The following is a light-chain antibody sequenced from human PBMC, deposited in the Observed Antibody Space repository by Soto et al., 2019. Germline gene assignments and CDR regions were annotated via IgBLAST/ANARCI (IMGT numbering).Light chain of an antibody. CDR3: QQYDNLPRYT. CDR1: QDISNY. J-gene: IGKJ2*01. V-gene: IGKV1-33*01. Sequence: DIQMTQSPSSLSASVGDRVTITCQASQDISNYFNWYQQKPGKAPKLLIYDASNLETGVPSRFSGSGSGTDFTFTISSLQPEDIATYYCQQYDNLPRYTFGHGTKREIK. CDR2: DAS.